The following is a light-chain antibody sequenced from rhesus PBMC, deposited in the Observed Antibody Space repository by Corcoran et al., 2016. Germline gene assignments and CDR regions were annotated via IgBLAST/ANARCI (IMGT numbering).Light chain of an antibody. Sequence: DIQMTQSPSSLSASVGDRVTITCRASQTISSYLAWYQQKPGKVPKLLIYAASSLESGVPSRFSGSGSGTEFTLTISSLQPEDFATYYCQQHNSHPLTFGPGTKLDI. J-gene: IGKJ3*01. CDR3: QQHNSHPLT. V-gene: IGKV1-44*02. CDR1: QTISSY. CDR2: AAS.